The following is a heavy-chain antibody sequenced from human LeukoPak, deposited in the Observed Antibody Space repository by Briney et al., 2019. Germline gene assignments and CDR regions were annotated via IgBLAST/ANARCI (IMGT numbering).Heavy chain of an antibody. CDR3: ARDLDGSSGCDY. J-gene: IGHJ4*02. D-gene: IGHD6-13*01. CDR1: GYTFTGYF. Sequence: ASVNDSCKASGYTFTGYFMHWVRQAPGQGLEWMGWINPNSGGTNYAQKFQGRVTMTSDTSISTAYIELTRLRSDDTAVYYCARDLDGSSGCDYWGQGTLVTVSS. V-gene: IGHV1-2*02. CDR2: INPNSGGT.